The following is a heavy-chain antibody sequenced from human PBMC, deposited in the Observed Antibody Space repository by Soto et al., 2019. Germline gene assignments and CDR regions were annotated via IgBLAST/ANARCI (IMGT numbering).Heavy chain of an antibody. Sequence: VQLVQSGAEVKRPGASVKISCKASGDTLSTYYMHWARQAPGQGLEWMGIINPRSGKTNYPQKFQGRVTMTRDTSPTTVYMELSTLRSEDTAMYYCARGVGYSDSSGYPFDYWGQGTLVTVSS. CDR3: ARGVGYSDSSGYPFDY. D-gene: IGHD3-22*01. J-gene: IGHJ4*02. CDR2: INPRSGKT. V-gene: IGHV1-46*03. CDR1: GDTLSTYY.